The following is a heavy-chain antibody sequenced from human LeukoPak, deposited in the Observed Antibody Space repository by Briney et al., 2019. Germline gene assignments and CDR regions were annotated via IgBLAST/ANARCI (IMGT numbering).Heavy chain of an antibody. CDR2: INHSGST. V-gene: IGHV4-39*07. D-gene: IGHD6-25*01. CDR3: ARASAHPYYYYYYYMDV. CDR1: RGSISSSSYY. Sequence: KTSETLSLTCTVSRGSISSSSYYWSWIRQPPGKGLEWIGEINHSGSTNYNPSLKSRVTISVDTSKNQFSLKLSSVTAADTAVYYCARASAHPYYYYYYYMDVWGKGTTVTVSS. J-gene: IGHJ6*03.